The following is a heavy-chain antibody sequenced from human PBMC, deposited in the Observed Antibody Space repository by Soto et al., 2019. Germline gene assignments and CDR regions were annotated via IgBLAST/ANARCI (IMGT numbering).Heavy chain of an antibody. CDR3: AKDVRYCSGGSCYSGGMDV. V-gene: IGHV3-30*18. CDR2: MSYDGSNK. CDR1: GFTFSSYG. D-gene: IGHD2-15*01. Sequence: QVQLVESGGGVVQPGRSLRLSCAASGFTFSSYGMHWVRQAPGKGLEWVALMSYDGSNKYYADSVKGRFTISRDNSKNTLYLQMNSLRAEYTAVYYCAKDVRYCSGGSCYSGGMDVWGQGTTVTVSS. J-gene: IGHJ6*02.